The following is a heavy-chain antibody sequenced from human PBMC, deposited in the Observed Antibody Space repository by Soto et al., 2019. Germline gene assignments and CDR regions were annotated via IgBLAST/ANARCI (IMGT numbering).Heavy chain of an antibody. J-gene: IGHJ6*02. V-gene: IGHV3-33*01. CDR3: ARDGSYWKYYYYYYAMDV. Sequence: QVQLVESGGGVVQPGRSLRLSCAASGFTFSSYGMHWVRQAPGKGLEWVAVIWYDGSNKYYADSVKGRFTISRDNSKNTLYLQMNSLRAEDTAVYYCARDGSYWKYYYYYYAMDVWGQGTTVTVSS. D-gene: IGHD5-18*01. CDR2: IWYDGSNK. CDR1: GFTFSSYG.